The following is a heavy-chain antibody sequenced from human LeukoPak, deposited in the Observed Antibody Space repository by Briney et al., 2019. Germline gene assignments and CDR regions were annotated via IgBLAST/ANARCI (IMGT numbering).Heavy chain of an antibody. CDR3: ARRLDAFDI. V-gene: IGHV4-38-2*02. Sequence: SETLSLTCTVSGYSISSGYYWGWIRQPPGKGLEWIGSIYHSGSTYYNPSLKSRVTISVDTSKNQFSLKLSSVTAPDTAVYYCARRLDAFDIWGQGTMVTVSS. J-gene: IGHJ3*02. CDR2: IYHSGST. CDR1: GYSISSGYY.